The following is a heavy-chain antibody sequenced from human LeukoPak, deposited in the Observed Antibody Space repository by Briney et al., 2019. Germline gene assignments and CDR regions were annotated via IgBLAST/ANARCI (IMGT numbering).Heavy chain of an antibody. CDR2: ISSSSSYI. V-gene: IGHV3-21*01. CDR1: GFTFSSYE. J-gene: IGHJ3*02. CDR3: ASHSLYYGDYDPFDAFDI. Sequence: GGSLRLSCAASGFTFSSYEMNWVRQAPGKGLEWVSSISSSSSYIYYADSVKGRFTISRDNAKNSLYLQMNSLRAEDTAVYYCASHSLYYGDYDPFDAFDIWGQGTMVTVSS. D-gene: IGHD4-17*01.